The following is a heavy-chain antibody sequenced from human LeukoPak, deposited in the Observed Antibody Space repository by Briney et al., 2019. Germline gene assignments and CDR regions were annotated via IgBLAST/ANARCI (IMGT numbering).Heavy chain of an antibody. CDR2: ISSNGGST. D-gene: IGHD2/OR15-2a*01. CDR1: GFTFSSNW. J-gene: IGHJ4*02. CDR3: VKDSRPVRGRKEFDY. Sequence: GGSLRLSCAASGFTFSSNWMHWVRQAPGKGLEYVSAISSNGGSTYYADPVKGRFTISRDNSKNTLYLQMSSLRAEDTAVYYCVKDSRPVRGRKEFDYWGQGTLVTVSS. V-gene: IGHV3-64D*06.